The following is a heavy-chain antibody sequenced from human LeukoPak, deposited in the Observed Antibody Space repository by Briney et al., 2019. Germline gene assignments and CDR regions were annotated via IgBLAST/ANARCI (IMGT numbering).Heavy chain of an antibody. CDR1: GVSISCYY. CDR3: ATGLDYFDSSGYVNY. V-gene: IGHV4-59*01. J-gene: IGHJ4*02. CDR2: ISYSGNT. D-gene: IGHD3-22*01. Sequence: PSETLSLTCTVSGVSISCYYWSWIRQPPGKGLEWIGYISYSGNTNSNPSLKSRVTISVDTSKNQFSLKLSSVTAADTAVYYCATGLDYFDSSGYVNYWGQGTLVTVSS.